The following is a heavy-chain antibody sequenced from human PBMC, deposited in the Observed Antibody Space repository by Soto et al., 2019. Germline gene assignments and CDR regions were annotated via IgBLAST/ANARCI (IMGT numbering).Heavy chain of an antibody. Sequence: SVKVSCNASGYTFSGHYMHWIRQAPVQGPEWLGWINANSGDTDRAPKFQDRLTMTRDTSISTAYMELSRLRSDDTAVYYCARGGALDGTSPPFNHWGQGTLVTVSS. CDR1: GYTFSGHY. D-gene: IGHD6-19*01. J-gene: IGHJ4*02. V-gene: IGHV1-2*02. CDR3: ARGGALDGTSPPFNH. CDR2: INANSGDT.